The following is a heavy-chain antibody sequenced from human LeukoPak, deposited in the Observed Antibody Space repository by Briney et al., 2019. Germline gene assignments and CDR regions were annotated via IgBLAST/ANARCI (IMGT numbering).Heavy chain of an antibody. J-gene: IGHJ4*02. Sequence: SVKVSCKASGYTFTSYDINWVRQATGQGLEWMGGIIPIFGTANYAQKFQGRVTITADESTSTAYMELSSLRSEDTAVYYCAREPTDSSGYYYPFDYWGQGTLVTVSS. D-gene: IGHD3-22*01. V-gene: IGHV1-69*13. CDR2: IIPIFGTA. CDR1: GYTFTSYD. CDR3: AREPTDSSGYYYPFDY.